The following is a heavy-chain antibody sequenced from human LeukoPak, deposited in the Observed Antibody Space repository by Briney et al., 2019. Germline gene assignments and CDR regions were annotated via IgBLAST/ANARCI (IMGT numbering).Heavy chain of an antibody. CDR1: GFTFSNYW. V-gene: IGHV3-7*01. J-gene: IGHJ4*02. D-gene: IGHD4-11*01. CDR2: IKQDGSEK. CDR3: ARDAYRDRYFDF. Sequence: GGSLRLSCAASGFTFSNYWMSWVRQAPGKGLEWVANIKQDGSEKYYVDSVKARFTISRDNTKNSLYLQMHSLRAADTAVSYCARDAYRDRYFDFWGQGTLVTVSS.